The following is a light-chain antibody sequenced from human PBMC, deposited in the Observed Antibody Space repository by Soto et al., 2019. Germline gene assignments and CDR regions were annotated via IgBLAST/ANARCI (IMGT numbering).Light chain of an antibody. CDR2: DAS. Sequence: DLQMTQSPSSLSASVGDRVTITCQASQGINNYLNWYQQKLGKPPKLLIYDASNLEIGVPSRFSGSASGTDFTLTIFSLQPEDIATYYCQQYDKLPYTFGQGTKLEIK. CDR3: QQYDKLPYT. J-gene: IGKJ2*01. V-gene: IGKV1-33*01. CDR1: QGINNY.